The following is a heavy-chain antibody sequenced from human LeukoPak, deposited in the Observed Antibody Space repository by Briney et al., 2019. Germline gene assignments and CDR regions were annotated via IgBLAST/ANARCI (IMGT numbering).Heavy chain of an antibody. CDR3: ARIACSSSSCTYSGRRRVRGGSLDP. V-gene: IGHV1-18*01. D-gene: IGHD2-2*01. Sequence: ASVKVSCKASGYTFTTYGISGVRQAPGHGLEWMGWISSYNGNTSYAEKLQGRITMTKDTSTSTAYLELRSLRSDDTAVYYCARIACSSSSCTYSGRRRVRGGSLDPWGQGTLVTVSS. CDR2: ISSYNGNT. J-gene: IGHJ5*02. CDR1: GYTFTTYG.